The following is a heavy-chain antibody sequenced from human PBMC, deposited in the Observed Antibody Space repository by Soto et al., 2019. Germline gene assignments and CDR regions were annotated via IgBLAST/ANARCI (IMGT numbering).Heavy chain of an antibody. J-gene: IGHJ6*02. CDR2: IYYSGST. Sequence: SETLSLTCTVSGGSISSGGYYWSWIRQHPGKGLEWIGYIYYSGSTYYNPSLKSRVTISVDTSKNQFSLKLSSVTAADTAVYYCARVPGDRIYYGMDVWGQGTTVTVSS. V-gene: IGHV4-31*03. D-gene: IGHD3-10*01. CDR1: GGSISSGGYY. CDR3: ARVPGDRIYYGMDV.